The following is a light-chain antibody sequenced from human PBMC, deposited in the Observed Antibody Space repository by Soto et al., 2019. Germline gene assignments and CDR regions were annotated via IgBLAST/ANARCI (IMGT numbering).Light chain of an antibody. J-gene: IGLJ1*01. CDR3: SSFTSRSTRV. V-gene: IGLV2-14*01. Sequence: QSALTQPASVSGSPGQSITISCTGTSSDVGGYSYVSWYQQHPGKAPKLMIYEVSNRPSGVSNRFSGSMSGNTASLTISGLQAEDEADYYCSSFTSRSTRVFGTGTKVTVL. CDR2: EVS. CDR1: SSDVGGYSY.